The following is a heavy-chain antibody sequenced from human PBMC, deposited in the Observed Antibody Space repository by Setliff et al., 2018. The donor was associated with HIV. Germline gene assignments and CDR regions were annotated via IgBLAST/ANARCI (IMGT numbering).Heavy chain of an antibody. Sequence: SETLSLTCAVSGGSIGIHYWSWIRQPPGKGLEWIGTVYHTGSTIYNPSLQSRVIMSVDASRNQFSLNVNSLTAADTAVYYCARGHCSGTNCYGVDYYGMDVWGQGTTVTVSS. CDR1: GGSIGIHY. CDR2: VYHTGST. CDR3: ARGHCSGTNCYGVDYYGMDV. V-gene: IGHV4-59*11. J-gene: IGHJ6*02. D-gene: IGHD2-2*01.